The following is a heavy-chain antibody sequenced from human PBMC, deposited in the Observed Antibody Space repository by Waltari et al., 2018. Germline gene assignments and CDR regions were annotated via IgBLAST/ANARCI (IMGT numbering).Heavy chain of an antibody. CDR3: AREGIAAYYYYGMDV. CDR1: GFPVSSNY. Sequence: EVQLVESGGGLIQPGGSLRLSCAASGFPVSSNYMSWVRQAPGKGLEWVSVIYSGGSTYYADSVKGRFTISRDNSKNTLYLQMNSLRAEDTAVYYCAREGIAAYYYYGMDVWGQGTTVTVSS. CDR2: IYSGGST. V-gene: IGHV3-53*01. D-gene: IGHD6-13*01. J-gene: IGHJ6*02.